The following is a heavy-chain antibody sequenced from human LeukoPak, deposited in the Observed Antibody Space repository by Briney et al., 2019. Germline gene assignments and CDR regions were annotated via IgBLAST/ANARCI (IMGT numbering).Heavy chain of an antibody. CDR2: IKQDGSEK. D-gene: IGHD6-13*01. J-gene: IGHJ4*02. V-gene: IGHV3-7*01. CDR3: ARMSTSSWYVCDY. CDR1: GFSFSSYW. Sequence: GGSLRLTCAASGFSFSSYWMTWVRQAPGKGLEWAANIKQDGSEKYYVDSVMGRFTISRDNAKNSLYLQMNSLRAEDTAVYYCARMSTSSWYVCDYWGQGTLVTVSS.